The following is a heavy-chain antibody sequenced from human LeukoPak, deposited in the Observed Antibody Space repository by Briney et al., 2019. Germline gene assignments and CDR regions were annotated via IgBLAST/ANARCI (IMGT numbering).Heavy chain of an antibody. V-gene: IGHV3-23*01. J-gene: IGHJ3*02. D-gene: IGHD1-26*01. CDR3: AKVVGGGDDAFDI. CDR1: GFTFSSYA. Sequence: PGGSLRLSCAASGFTFSSYAMSWVRQAPGKGLEWVSAISGSGGSTYYADSVKGRFTISRDNSKNTLYLQMNNLRAEDTAVYYCAKVVGGGDDAFDIWGQGTMVTVSS. CDR2: ISGSGGST.